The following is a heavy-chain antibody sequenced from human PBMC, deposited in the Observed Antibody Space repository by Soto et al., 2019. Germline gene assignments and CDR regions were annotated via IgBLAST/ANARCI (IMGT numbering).Heavy chain of an antibody. CDR2: IYSGGST. CDR1: GFTVNNNY. V-gene: IGHV3-66*04. Sequence: GGSLRLSCAASGFTVNNNYMSWVRQPPGKGLEWVSLIYSGGSTYYADSVKVRFTISRDNSKNTLYLQMNSLRAEDTAVYYCARQTDAFDIWGQGTMVTVSS. CDR3: ARQTDAFDI. J-gene: IGHJ3*02.